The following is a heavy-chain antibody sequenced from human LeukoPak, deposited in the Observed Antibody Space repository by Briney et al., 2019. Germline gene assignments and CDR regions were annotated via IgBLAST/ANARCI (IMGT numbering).Heavy chain of an antibody. CDR3: ARGKGLYYFDY. CDR2: ISSSSSYI. CDR1: GFTFSSYS. V-gene: IGHV3-21*01. J-gene: IGHJ4*02. Sequence: GRSLRLSCAASGFTFSSYSMNWVRQAPGKGLEWVSSISSSSSYIYYADSVKGRFTISRDNAKNSLYLQMNSLRAEDTAVYYCARGKGLYYFDYWGQGTLVTVSS.